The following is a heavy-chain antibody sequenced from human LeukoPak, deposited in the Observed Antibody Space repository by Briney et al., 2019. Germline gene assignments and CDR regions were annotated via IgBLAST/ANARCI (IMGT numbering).Heavy chain of an antibody. CDR3: AKSASYDSSGYYYYYYGMDV. J-gene: IGHJ6*02. V-gene: IGHV3-11*01. D-gene: IGHD3-22*01. CDR2: ISSSGSTI. CDR1: GFTFSDYY. Sequence: PGGSLRLSCAASGFTFSDYYMSWIRQAPGKGLEWVSYISSSGSTIYYADSVKGRFTISRDNSKNTLYLQMNSLRAEDTAVYYCAKSASYDSSGYYYYYYGMDVWGQGTTVTVSS.